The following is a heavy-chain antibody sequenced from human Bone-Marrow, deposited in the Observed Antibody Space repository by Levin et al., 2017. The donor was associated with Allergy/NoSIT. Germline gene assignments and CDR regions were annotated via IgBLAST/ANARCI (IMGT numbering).Heavy chain of an antibody. V-gene: IGHV3-30*03. D-gene: IGHD2-8*01. J-gene: IGHJ2*01. CDR3: ARPTMVYGVRWYFDF. CDR1: GFNFSDYA. Sequence: GGSLRLSCVGSGFNFSDYAIHWVRQAPGKGLEWVAVVSSDGTKQFYPESLEGRLTISRDNSKNTAYLEGNSLRVEDTAFYYCARPTMVYGVRWYFDFWGRGTLVTVSS. CDR2: VSSDGTKQ.